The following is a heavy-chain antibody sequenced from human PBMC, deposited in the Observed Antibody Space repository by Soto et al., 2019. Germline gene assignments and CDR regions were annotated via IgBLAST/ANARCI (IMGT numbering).Heavy chain of an antibody. J-gene: IGHJ5*02. CDR2: INTDNGGA. V-gene: IGHV1-2*02. D-gene: IGHD6-13*01. CDR3: AKERGSNSLHPSYNWFDT. CDR1: GYIFTDYH. Sequence: QVQLVQSGAEVKKPGASVKVSCKASGYIFTDYHIHWVRQAPGQGLEFMGWINTDNGGAGSAQQFQGMVTVTRDTSITTVYLELSNLRSDDTAVYFCAKERGSNSLHPSYNWFDTWGQGTLITVSS.